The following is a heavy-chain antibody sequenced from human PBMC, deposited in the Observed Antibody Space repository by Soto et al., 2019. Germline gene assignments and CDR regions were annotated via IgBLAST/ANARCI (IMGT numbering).Heavy chain of an antibody. Sequence: QVQLVQSGPEVKKPGSSVKVSCKASGDTFNSYVITWVRQAPGQGLEWLGGIITAFGTTSYAQNFQDRLTITADEAATTDHMELSSLTSDDTAMYYCTRSYGYTCGGSLDKWGQGTLVTVSS. CDR3: TRSYGYTCGGSLDK. D-gene: IGHD5-18*01. J-gene: IGHJ4*02. CDR2: IITAFGTT. V-gene: IGHV1-69*01. CDR1: GDTFNSYV.